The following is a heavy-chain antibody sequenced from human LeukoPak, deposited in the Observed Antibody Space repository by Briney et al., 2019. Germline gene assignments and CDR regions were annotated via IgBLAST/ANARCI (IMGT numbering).Heavy chain of an antibody. CDR3: ARLGDNSWSNDAFDI. J-gene: IGHJ3*02. CDR1: GYSFTSYW. D-gene: IGHD6-13*01. CDR2: IYPGDSDT. V-gene: IGHV5-51*01. Sequence: GESLKISCKGSGYSFTSYWIGWVRQMPGKGLEWMGIIYPGDSDTRSSPSFQGQVTMSVDTSISTAYLQWSTLKASDTATYYCARLGDNSWSNDAFDIWGQGTMITVSS.